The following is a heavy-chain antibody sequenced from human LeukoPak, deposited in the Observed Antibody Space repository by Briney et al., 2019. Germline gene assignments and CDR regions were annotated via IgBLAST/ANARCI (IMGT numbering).Heavy chain of an antibody. V-gene: IGHV1-18*01. J-gene: IGHJ6*03. Sequence: ASVKVSCKASGYTFTSYGISWVRQAPGQGLEWMGWISAYNGNTNYAQKLQGRVTMTTDTSTSTAYMELRSLRSDDTAVYYCARHIKDTAMVTYYNYYYMDVRGKGTTVTVSS. CDR1: GYTFTSYG. D-gene: IGHD5-18*01. CDR3: ARHIKDTAMVTYYNYYYMDV. CDR2: ISAYNGNT.